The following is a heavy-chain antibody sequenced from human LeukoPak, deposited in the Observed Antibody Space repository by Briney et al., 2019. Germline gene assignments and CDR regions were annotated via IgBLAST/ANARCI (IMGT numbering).Heavy chain of an antibody. V-gene: IGHV1-8*01. D-gene: IGHD3-22*01. J-gene: IGHJ5*02. CDR1: RYTFTSYD. Sequence: ASVKVSCKASRYTFTSYDINWVRQATGQGLEWMGWMNPNSGNTGYAQKLPGRVTMTTDTSTSTAYMELRSLRSDDTAVYYCARDTPSVYDSSGYYYGWFDPWGQGTLVTVSS. CDR2: MNPNSGNT. CDR3: ARDTPSVYDSSGYYYGWFDP.